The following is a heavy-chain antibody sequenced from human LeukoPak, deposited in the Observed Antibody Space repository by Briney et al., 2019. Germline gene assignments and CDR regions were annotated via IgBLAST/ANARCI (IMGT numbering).Heavy chain of an antibody. CDR2: ISAYNGNT. Sequence: ASVKVSCKASGYAFTSYGISWVRQAPGQGLEWMGWISAYNGNTNYAQKLQGRVTMTTDTSTSTAYMELRSLRSDDTAAYYCAREMGYGSGSYYNKFDYWGQGTLVTVSS. D-gene: IGHD3-10*01. J-gene: IGHJ4*02. CDR3: AREMGYGSGSYYNKFDY. V-gene: IGHV1-18*04. CDR1: GYAFTSYG.